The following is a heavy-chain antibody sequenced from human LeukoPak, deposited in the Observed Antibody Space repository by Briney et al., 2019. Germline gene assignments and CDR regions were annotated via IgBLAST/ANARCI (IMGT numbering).Heavy chain of an antibody. J-gene: IGHJ5*02. Sequence: ASVKVSCKASGYTFTSYAMNWVRQAPGQGLEWMGWINTNTGNPTYAQGFTGRFVFSLDTSVSTAYLQISSLKAEDTAVYYCAREANVVVPAASFGNWFDPWGQGTLVTVSS. CDR1: GYTFTSYA. D-gene: IGHD2-2*01. V-gene: IGHV7-4-1*02. CDR3: AREANVVVPAASFGNWFDP. CDR2: INTNTGNP.